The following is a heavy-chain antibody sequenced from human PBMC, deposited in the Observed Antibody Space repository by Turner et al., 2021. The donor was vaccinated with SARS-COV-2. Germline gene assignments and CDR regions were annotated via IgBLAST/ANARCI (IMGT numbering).Heavy chain of an antibody. CDR1: GGSISSSSYY. J-gene: IGHJ1*01. V-gene: IGHV4-39*02. CDR3: ARDGGDAPRYFQH. D-gene: IGHD2-21*02. CDR2: IYYSGST. Sequence: QLQLQESGPGLVKPSETLSLTCTVSGGSISSSSYYWGWIRQPPGKGLEWIGSIYYSGSTYYNPSLKSRVTISVDTSKNQFSLKLSSVTAADTAVYYCARDGGDAPRYFQHWGQGTLVTVSS.